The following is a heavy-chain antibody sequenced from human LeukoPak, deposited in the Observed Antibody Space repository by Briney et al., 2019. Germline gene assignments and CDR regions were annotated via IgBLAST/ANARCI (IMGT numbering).Heavy chain of an antibody. CDR2: IYHSGTT. J-gene: IGHJ3*02. D-gene: IGHD1-26*01. CDR3: ARHLGIAFDI. CDR1: GYSINSGYY. V-gene: IGHV4-38-2*02. Sequence: SETLSLTCTVSGYSINSGYYWGWIRQPPGKGLEWIGNIYHSGTTYYNPSLKSRVTISIDTSKNQFSLKLSSVTAADTAVYYCARHLGIAFDIWGQGTMVTVSS.